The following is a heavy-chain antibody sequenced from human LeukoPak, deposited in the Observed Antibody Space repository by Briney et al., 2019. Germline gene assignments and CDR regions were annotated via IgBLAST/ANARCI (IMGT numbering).Heavy chain of an antibody. CDR3: AKAKASDFWSGSTFDY. Sequence: GGSLRLSCAASGFTSSTYAMNWVRQAPGKGLELVSAISGSCGSPYYADSVKGRFTNSRDNSKKTLYLQMNSLRDEDTAVYYCAKAKASDFWSGSTFDYWGQGTLVTVSS. J-gene: IGHJ4*02. D-gene: IGHD3-3*01. CDR2: ISGSCGSP. V-gene: IGHV3-23*01. CDR1: GFTSSTYA.